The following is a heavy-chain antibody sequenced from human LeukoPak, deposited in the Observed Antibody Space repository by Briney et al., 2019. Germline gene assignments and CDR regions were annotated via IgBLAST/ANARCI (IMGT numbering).Heavy chain of an antibody. CDR2: ISYDGSNK. V-gene: IGHV3-30*09. J-gene: IGHJ6*02. Sequence: PGGSLRLSCAASGFTFSSYAMHWVRQAPGKGLEWVAVISYDGSNKYYADSVKGRFAISRDNSKNTLYLQMNSLRAEDTAVYYCARDEWVCSGGSCYPLLYYYYGMDVWGQGTTVTVSS. D-gene: IGHD2-15*01. CDR3: ARDEWVCSGGSCYPLLYYYYGMDV. CDR1: GFTFSSYA.